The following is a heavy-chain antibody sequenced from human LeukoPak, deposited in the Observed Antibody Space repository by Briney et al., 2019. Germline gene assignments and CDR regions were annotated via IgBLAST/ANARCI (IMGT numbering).Heavy chain of an antibody. Sequence: ASVKVSCKASGYTFTSYYMHWVRQAPGQGLVWMGIINPSGGSTSYAQKFQGRVTMTRDMSTSTVYMELSSLRSEDTAVYYCASGYHYYYYMDVWGEGTTVTVSS. D-gene: IGHD3-22*01. CDR1: GYTFTSYY. CDR3: ASGYHYYYYMDV. V-gene: IGHV1-46*01. J-gene: IGHJ6*03. CDR2: INPSGGST.